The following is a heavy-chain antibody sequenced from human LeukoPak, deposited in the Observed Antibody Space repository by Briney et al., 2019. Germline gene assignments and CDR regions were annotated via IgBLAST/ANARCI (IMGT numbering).Heavy chain of an antibody. V-gene: IGHV3-23*01. CDR3: AKGRGPAATHPDY. J-gene: IGHJ4*02. CDR1: GFTFSSYA. D-gene: IGHD6-25*01. Sequence: GGSLRLSRAASGFTFSSYAMTWVRQAPGKGLDWVSAIFGSGATYYADSVRGRFTISRDNSKNTLYLQMNNLRAEDTALYYCAKGRGPAATHPDYWGQGTLVTVSS. CDR2: IFGSGAT.